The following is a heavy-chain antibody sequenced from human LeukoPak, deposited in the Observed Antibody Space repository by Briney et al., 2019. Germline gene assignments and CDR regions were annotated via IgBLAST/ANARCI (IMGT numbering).Heavy chain of an antibody. CDR2: IYSGGST. Sequence: GGSLRLSCAASGFTVSSNYMSWVRQAPGKGLEWVSVIYSGGSTYYADSVKGRFIISRDNSKNTLYLQMNSLRVDDTAVYYCARDPPAVAANTYGWGQGTLVTVSS. J-gene: IGHJ4*02. CDR1: GFTVSSNY. D-gene: IGHD6-6*01. V-gene: IGHV3-66*01. CDR3: ARDPPAVAANTYG.